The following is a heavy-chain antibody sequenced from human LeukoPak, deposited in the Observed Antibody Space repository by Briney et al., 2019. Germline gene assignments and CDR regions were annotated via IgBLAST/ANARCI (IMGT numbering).Heavy chain of an antibody. CDR3: AREITYQHSSAYDY. Sequence: SGGSLRLSCAASGFTFSNDGMSWVRQAPGKRPEWISYINSRSSDIHYADSVRGRFTISRDNAKNSLYLEMNSLRAEDTALYFCAREITYQHSSAYDYWGQGTRVTVSS. J-gene: IGHJ4*02. CDR2: INSRSSDI. CDR1: GFTFSNDG. V-gene: IGHV3-21*05. D-gene: IGHD3-22*01.